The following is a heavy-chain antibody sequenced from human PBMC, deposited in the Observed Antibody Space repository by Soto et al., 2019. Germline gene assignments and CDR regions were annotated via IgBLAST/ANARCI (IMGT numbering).Heavy chain of an antibody. D-gene: IGHD1-26*01. Sequence: AASVKVSCKASGFDFGSFGIQLLRQTRGRGLEWIGWIVVVSGSTNYARQFQGRVAISRDMSSSTAYLDLYDLKSDDTAVYFCSADHPHMAMGWPVWGQGTTVTVSS. CDR2: IVVVSGST. CDR1: GFDFGSFG. V-gene: IGHV1-58*02. J-gene: IGHJ6*02. CDR3: SADHPHMAMGWPV.